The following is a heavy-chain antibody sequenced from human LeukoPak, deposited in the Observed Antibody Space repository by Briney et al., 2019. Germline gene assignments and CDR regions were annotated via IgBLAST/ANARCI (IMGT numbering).Heavy chain of an antibody. V-gene: IGHV1-18*01. D-gene: IGHD2-2*01. J-gene: IGHJ4*02. Sequence: ASVKVSCKASGYTLTRYAMHWLRQAPGQRLEWMGWISAYNGNTNYAQKLQGRVTMTTDTSTSTAYMELRSLRSDDTAVYYCARVDLDCSTSCYGRLEPYYFDYWGQGTLVTVSS. CDR3: ARVDLDCSTSCYGRLEPYYFDY. CDR2: ISAYNGNT. CDR1: GYTLTRYA.